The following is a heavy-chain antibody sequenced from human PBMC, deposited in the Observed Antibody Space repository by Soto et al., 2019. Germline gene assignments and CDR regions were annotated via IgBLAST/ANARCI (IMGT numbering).Heavy chain of an antibody. V-gene: IGHV3-23*01. D-gene: IGHD1-20*01. CDR3: AKVGNWNLDY. J-gene: IGHJ4*02. Sequence: HPGGSLRLSCAASGFTFSSYAMSWVRQAPGKGLEWVSGISGSGGSTYYADSAKGRLTISRDNSKNTLYLQMNSLRAEDTAVYYCAKVGNWNLDYWGQGTLVTVSS. CDR2: ISGSGGST. CDR1: GFTFSSYA.